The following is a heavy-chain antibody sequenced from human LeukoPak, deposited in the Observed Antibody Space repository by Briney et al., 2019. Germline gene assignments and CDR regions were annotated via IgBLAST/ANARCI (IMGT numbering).Heavy chain of an antibody. Sequence: SETLSLTCTVSGGSISSHYWSWIWQPPGKGLEWIGYIYYSGSTNYNPSLKSRVTISVDTSKNQFPLKLSSVTAADTAVYYCARITQRLKYKTDNAFDIWGQGTMVTVSS. J-gene: IGHJ3*02. CDR3: ARITQRLKYKTDNAFDI. CDR1: GGSISSHY. CDR2: IYYSGST. D-gene: IGHD1-14*01. V-gene: IGHV4-59*11.